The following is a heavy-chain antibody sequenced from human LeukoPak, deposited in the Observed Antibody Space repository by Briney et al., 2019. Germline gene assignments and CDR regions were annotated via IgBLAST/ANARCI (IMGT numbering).Heavy chain of an antibody. Sequence: SQTLSLTCTVSGGSISSGSYYWSWIRQPAGKGLEWIGRIYTSGSTNYNPSLKSRVTISVDTSKSQFSLKLSSVTAADTAVYYCARFVVVPTDAFDIWGQGTMVTVSS. V-gene: IGHV4-61*02. CDR1: GGSISSGSYY. CDR2: IYTSGST. CDR3: ARFVVVPTDAFDI. J-gene: IGHJ3*02. D-gene: IGHD2-2*01.